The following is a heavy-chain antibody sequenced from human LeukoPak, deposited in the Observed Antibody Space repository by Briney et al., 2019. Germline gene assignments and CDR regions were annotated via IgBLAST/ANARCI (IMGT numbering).Heavy chain of an antibody. CDR3: VKDIYYDSSGYCEY. CDR1: GFTFSSYA. CDR2: ISSNGGGT. Sequence: GGSLRHLCSASGFTFSSYAMHWVRQAPGKGLEYVSAISSNGGGTHYADSVKGRFTTSRDNSKNTLYLQMSSLRADDTAVYYCVKDIYYDSSGYCEYWGQGTLVTVSS. V-gene: IGHV3-64D*09. D-gene: IGHD3-22*01. J-gene: IGHJ4*02.